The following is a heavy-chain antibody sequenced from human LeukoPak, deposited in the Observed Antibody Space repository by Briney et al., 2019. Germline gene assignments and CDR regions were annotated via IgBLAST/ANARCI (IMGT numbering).Heavy chain of an antibody. Sequence: SGTLSLTCAVSVDSISSSKWWSWVRQAPGKGLEWIGEIHHGGGTNYNPSLKSRVTISIDKSKNEFSLKMSSVTAADTAVYYCARSRDTTNYYGMDVWGQGTTVTVSS. CDR2: IHHGGGT. CDR3: ARSRDTTNYYGMDV. J-gene: IGHJ6*02. V-gene: IGHV4-4*02. D-gene: IGHD1-1*01. CDR1: VDSISSSKW.